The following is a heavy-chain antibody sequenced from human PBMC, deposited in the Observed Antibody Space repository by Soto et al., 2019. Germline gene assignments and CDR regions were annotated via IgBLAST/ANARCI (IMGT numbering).Heavy chain of an antibody. J-gene: IGHJ4*02. CDR1: GFTFSSYG. CDR2: NSYHGTYS. D-gene: IGHD2-2*01. Sequence: QVHLVESGGGVVQPGTSLRLSCAASGFTFSSYGMHWVRQAPGKGLEWVAYNSYHGTYSSYADSVKGRFTISRDSSNDMLYLQMNSLRAEDTAVYFCARDPRYARSGVYWGQGTLVTVSS. V-gene: IGHV3-33*05. CDR3: ARDPRYARSGVY.